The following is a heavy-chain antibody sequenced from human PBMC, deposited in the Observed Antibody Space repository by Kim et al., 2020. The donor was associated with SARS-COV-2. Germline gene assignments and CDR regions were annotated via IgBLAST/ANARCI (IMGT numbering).Heavy chain of an antibody. Sequence: SETLSLTCAVDAGSFSGFYWTWIRQPPGKGLEWIAEVNHSGVTKYNPSLKSRVVVSADTSKNHFSLTLTSVTAADTAVYYCAASFSITLFPYKYWGLGNRVVAYS. V-gene: IGHV4-34*01. J-gene: IGHJ4*02. CDR3: AASFSITLFPYKY. CDR1: AGSFSGFY. CDR2: VNHSGVT. D-gene: IGHD3-10*01.